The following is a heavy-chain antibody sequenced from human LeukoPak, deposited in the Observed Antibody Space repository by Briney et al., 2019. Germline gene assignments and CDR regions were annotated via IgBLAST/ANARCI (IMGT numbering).Heavy chain of an antibody. J-gene: IGHJ6*03. CDR2: ISTSSSTI. CDR1: GFTFSNYN. CDR3: AKTSGDYPYYYYYMDV. V-gene: IGHV3-48*01. D-gene: IGHD4-17*01. Sequence: GGSLRLSCAASGFTFSNYNMNWVRQAPGKGLEWISYISTSSSTIYYADSVKGRFTISRDNANNSLYLQMNSLRAEDTAVYYCAKTSGDYPYYYYYMDVWGKGTTVTVSS.